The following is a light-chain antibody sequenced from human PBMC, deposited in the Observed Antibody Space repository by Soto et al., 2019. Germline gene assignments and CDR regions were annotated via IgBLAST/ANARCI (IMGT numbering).Light chain of an antibody. CDR1: QSVSSY. CDR2: DAS. CDR3: QQRRYWPVT. Sequence: EIVLTQSPAILSMSPGERATLSCRASQSVSSYFAWYQQKPGQAPRLLIYDASNMATGVPARFSVSGSGTDFTLTISSLEPEDFAVYYCQQRRYWPVTFGQGTKVEIK. V-gene: IGKV3-11*01. J-gene: IGKJ1*01.